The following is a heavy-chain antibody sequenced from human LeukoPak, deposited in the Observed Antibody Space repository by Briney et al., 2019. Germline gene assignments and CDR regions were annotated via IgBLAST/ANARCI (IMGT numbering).Heavy chain of an antibody. CDR3: ASVLWFGGIFFDY. V-gene: IGHV3-11*01. Sequence: GGSLRLSCAASVFSFSDYYMSWIRQAPGKGLEWVSYMSNSGSTIYYADSVKGRFTISRDNTKNSLYLQMNSLRAEDTAVYYCASVLWFGGIFFDYWGQGTLVTVSS. D-gene: IGHD3-10*01. CDR2: MSNSGSTI. J-gene: IGHJ4*02. CDR1: VFSFSDYY.